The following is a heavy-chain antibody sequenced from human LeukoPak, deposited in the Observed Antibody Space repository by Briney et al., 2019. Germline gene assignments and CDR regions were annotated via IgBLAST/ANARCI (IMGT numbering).Heavy chain of an antibody. D-gene: IGHD3-22*01. CDR2: IYTGGST. J-gene: IGHJ4*02. CDR1: GGSISSYY. Sequence: PSETLSLTCTVSGGSISSYYWNWIRQPAGKGLEWIGRIYTGGSTNYNPSLKSRVTMSVDTSEDQFSLKLSSVTAADTAMYYCAIDISGLNFDYWGQGTLVTVSS. V-gene: IGHV4-4*07. CDR3: AIDISGLNFDY.